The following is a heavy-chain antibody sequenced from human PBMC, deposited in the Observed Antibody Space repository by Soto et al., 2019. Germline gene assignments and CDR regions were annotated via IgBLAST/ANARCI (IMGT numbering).Heavy chain of an antibody. Sequence: SGGSLRLSCAAYGFTFSSCWMSWVRQAPGKGLEWVANIKQDGSETNYVDSVKGRFTISRDNAKNSLYLKMSSLRAEDTAVYFCAREGNYYDGSGYFGLDVWGQGTTVTVSS. V-gene: IGHV3-7*03. D-gene: IGHD3-22*01. J-gene: IGHJ6*02. CDR1: GFTFSSCW. CDR2: IKQDGSET. CDR3: AREGNYYDGSGYFGLDV.